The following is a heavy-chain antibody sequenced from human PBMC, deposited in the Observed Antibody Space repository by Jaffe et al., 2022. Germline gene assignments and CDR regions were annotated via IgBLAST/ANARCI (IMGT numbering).Heavy chain of an antibody. CDR1: GYSFTSYW. V-gene: IGHV5-51*03. CDR2: IYPGDSDT. D-gene: IGHD3-3*01. Sequence: EVQLVQSGAEVKKPGESLKISCKGSGYSFTSYWIGWVRQMPGKGLEWMGIIYPGDSDTRYSPSFQGQVTISADKSISTAYLQWSSLKASDTAMYYCARGVWRFLEWPIPGRFDPWGQGTLVTVSS. J-gene: IGHJ5*02. CDR3: ARGVWRFLEWPIPGRFDP.